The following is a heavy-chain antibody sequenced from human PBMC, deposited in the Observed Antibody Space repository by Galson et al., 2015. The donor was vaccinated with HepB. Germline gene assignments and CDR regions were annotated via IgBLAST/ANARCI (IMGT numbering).Heavy chain of an antibody. D-gene: IGHD6-13*01. V-gene: IGHV1-18*01. Sequence: SVKVSCKASGYTFTSYGISWVRQAPGQGLEWMGWISAYNGNTNYAQKLQGRVTMTTDTSTSTAYMELRSLRSDDTAVYYCVRAGEYSSSWTFDYWGQGTLVTVSS. J-gene: IGHJ4*02. CDR1: GYTFTSYG. CDR2: ISAYNGNT. CDR3: VRAGEYSSSWTFDY.